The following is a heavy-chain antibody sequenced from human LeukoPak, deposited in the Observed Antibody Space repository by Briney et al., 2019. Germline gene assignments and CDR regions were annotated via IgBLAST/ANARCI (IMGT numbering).Heavy chain of an antibody. J-gene: IGHJ4*02. CDR1: GFTFSSYA. Sequence: PGGSLRLSCAVPGFTFSSYAMNWVRQAPGKGLQWVSTISASGDSTFYADSVKGRFTISRDNSTNTLYLQIHSLRVDDTAVYYCARKVPDTGKAFHYWGQGTLVTVSS. D-gene: IGHD3-10*01. V-gene: IGHV3-23*01. CDR2: ISASGDST. CDR3: ARKVPDTGKAFHY.